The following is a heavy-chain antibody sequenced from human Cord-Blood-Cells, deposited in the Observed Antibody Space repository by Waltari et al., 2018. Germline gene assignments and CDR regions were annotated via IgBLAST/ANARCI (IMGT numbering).Heavy chain of an antibody. CDR3: ATAVIGDYYFDY. Sequence: QVQLVQSGAEVKQPGASVKVSCKVSGYTLTELSMHWVRQAPGKGLEWMGGFDPEDGETIYAQKFQGRVTMTEDTSTGTAYMELSSLRSEDTAVYYCATAVIGDYYFDYWGQGTLVTVSS. J-gene: IGHJ4*02. D-gene: IGHD4-17*01. CDR1: GYTLTELS. CDR2: FDPEDGET. V-gene: IGHV1-24*01.